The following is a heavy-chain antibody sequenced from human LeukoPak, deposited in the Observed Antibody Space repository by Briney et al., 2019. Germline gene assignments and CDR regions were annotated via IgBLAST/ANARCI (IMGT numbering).Heavy chain of an antibody. Sequence: GGSLRPSCAASGFTFSSYWMHWVRQAPGKGLVWVSRINSDGSSTSYADSVKGRFTISRDNAKNTLYLQMNSLRAEDTAVYYCARGGYYDAFDIWGQGTMVTVSS. CDR2: INSDGSST. CDR3: ARGGYYDAFDI. CDR1: GFTFSSYW. J-gene: IGHJ3*02. V-gene: IGHV3-74*01. D-gene: IGHD3-22*01.